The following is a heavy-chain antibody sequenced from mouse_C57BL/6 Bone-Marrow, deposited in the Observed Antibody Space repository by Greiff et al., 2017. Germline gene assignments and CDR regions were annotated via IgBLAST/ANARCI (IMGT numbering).Heavy chain of an antibody. CDR1: GYTFTSYG. CDR3: ARLKGDYYGSLWYFDV. J-gene: IGHJ1*03. V-gene: IGHV1-81*01. D-gene: IGHD1-1*01. Sequence: QVQLQQSGAELARPGASVKLSCKASGYTFTSYGISWVKQRTGQGLEWIGEIYPRSGNTYYNEKFKGKATLTADKSSSTAYMALRSLTSEDSAVYFCARLKGDYYGSLWYFDVWGTGTTVTVSS. CDR2: IYPRSGNT.